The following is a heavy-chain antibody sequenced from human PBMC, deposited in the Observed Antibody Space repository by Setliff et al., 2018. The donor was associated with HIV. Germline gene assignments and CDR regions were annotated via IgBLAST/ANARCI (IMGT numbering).Heavy chain of an antibody. D-gene: IGHD5-18*01. J-gene: IGHJ4*02. CDR3: ARVGTDMAIEGYYFDY. Sequence: GGSLRLSCAVSGFTFSNYWMNWVRQAPGKGLEWVSSISSSSEYKYSADSVKGRFTISRDNAKNSLYLQMNSLRAEDTAVYYCARVGTDMAIEGYYFDYWGQGTLVTVSS. V-gene: IGHV3-21*01. CDR2: ISSSSEYK. CDR1: GFTFSNYW.